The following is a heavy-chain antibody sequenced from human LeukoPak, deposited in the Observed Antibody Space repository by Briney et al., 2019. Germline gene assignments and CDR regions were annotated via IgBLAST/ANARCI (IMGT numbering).Heavy chain of an antibody. D-gene: IGHD3-16*02. CDR3: ARANYVWGSYRHLYYFDY. V-gene: IGHV3-48*03. Sequence: GGSLRLSCAASGFTFSSYEMNWVRQAPGKGLEWVSYISSSGSTIYYADSVKGRFTISRDNAKNSLYLQMNGLRAEDTAVYYCARANYVWGSYRHLYYFDYWGQGTLVTVSS. J-gene: IGHJ4*02. CDR1: GFTFSSYE. CDR2: ISSSGSTI.